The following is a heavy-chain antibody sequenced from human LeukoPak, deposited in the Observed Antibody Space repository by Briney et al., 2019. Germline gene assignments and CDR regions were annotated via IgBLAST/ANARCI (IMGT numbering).Heavy chain of an antibody. CDR3: ARANSVSYGSGSYYSDY. D-gene: IGHD3-10*01. V-gene: IGHV1-2*02. Sequence: ASVKVSCKASGYTFTGYYMHWVRQAPGQGLEWMGWINPNSGGTNYAQKFQGRVTMTRDTSISTAYMELSRLRSDDTAVYYCARANSVSYGSGSYYSDYWGQGTLVTASS. J-gene: IGHJ4*02. CDR1: GYTFTGYY. CDR2: INPNSGGT.